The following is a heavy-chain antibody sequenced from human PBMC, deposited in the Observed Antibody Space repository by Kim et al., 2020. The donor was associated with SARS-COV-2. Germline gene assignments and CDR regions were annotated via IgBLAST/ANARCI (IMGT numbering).Heavy chain of an antibody. CDR3: ARGPYYYDSSGYYLF. D-gene: IGHD3-22*01. Sequence: ASVKVSCKASGYTFTGYYMHWVRQAPGQGLEWMGWINPNSGGTNYAQKFQGWVTMTRDTSISTAYMELSRLRSDDTAVYYCARGPYYYDSSGYYLFWGQGNLVTVSS. V-gene: IGHV1-2*04. J-gene: IGHJ4*02. CDR2: INPNSGGT. CDR1: GYTFTGYY.